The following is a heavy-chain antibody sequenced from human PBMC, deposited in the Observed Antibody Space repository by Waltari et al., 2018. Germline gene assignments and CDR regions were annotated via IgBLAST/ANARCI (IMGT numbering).Heavy chain of an antibody. Sequence: QVQLVQSGAEVKKPGASVKVSCKASGYTFTGYYMHWVRQAPGQGLEWRWWNNTDSCGTNEEQKVQGRVTMTRDTSISTGDMELSRLRADDTAVYYCARVNYDILTGYYTLFDYWGQGTLVTVSS. D-gene: IGHD3-9*01. V-gene: IGHV1-2*02. CDR2: NNTDSCGT. CDR3: ARVNYDILTGYYTLFDY. CDR1: GYTFTGYY. J-gene: IGHJ4*02.